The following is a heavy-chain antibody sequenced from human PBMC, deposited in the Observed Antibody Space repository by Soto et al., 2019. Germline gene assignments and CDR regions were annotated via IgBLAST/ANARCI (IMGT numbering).Heavy chain of an antibody. CDR1: GFTFAAYA. J-gene: IGHJ4*02. D-gene: IGHD1-26*01. CDR2: IRGSVGDT. CDR3: ARGLSFSYSDILHFPPPDY. Sequence: GGSLRLSCAASGFTFAAYAMNWVRQAPGKGLEWVSVIRGSVGDTYYVDSVKGRFTISRDNSKNTLYLQMNSLRAEDTALYYCARGLSFSYSDILHFPPPDYWGQGTLVTVS. V-gene: IGHV3-23*01.